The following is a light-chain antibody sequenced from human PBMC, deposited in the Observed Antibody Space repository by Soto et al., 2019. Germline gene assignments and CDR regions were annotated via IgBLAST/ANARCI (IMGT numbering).Light chain of an antibody. CDR2: SNS. V-gene: IGLV1-44*01. CDR3: SSYTSSSTLV. J-gene: IGLJ1*01. Sequence: QSVLTQPPSASGTPGQRVTISCSGSSSNIGTNIVNWYQQLPGTAPKFLIYSNSQRPSGVPDRFSASKSGTSASLAISGLQSEDEADYYCSSYTSSSTLVFGTGTKLTVL. CDR1: SSNIGTNI.